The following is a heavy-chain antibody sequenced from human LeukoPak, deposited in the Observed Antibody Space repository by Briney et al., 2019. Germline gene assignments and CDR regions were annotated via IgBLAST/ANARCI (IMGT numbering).Heavy chain of an antibody. V-gene: IGHV4-30-4*01. CDR1: GGSISSGDYY. D-gene: IGHD3-10*01. CDR3: AREDGSGSYVFDY. CDR2: ICYSGST. Sequence: SETLSLTCTVSGGSISSGDYYWSWIRQPPGKGLEWIGYICYSGSTYYNPSLKSRVTISVDTSKNQFSLKLSSVTAADTAVYYCAREDGSGSYVFDYWGQGTLVTVSS. J-gene: IGHJ4*02.